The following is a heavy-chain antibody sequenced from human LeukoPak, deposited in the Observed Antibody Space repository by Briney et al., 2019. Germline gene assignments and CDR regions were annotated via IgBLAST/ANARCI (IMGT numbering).Heavy chain of an antibody. CDR1: GGSISSYY. V-gene: IGHV4-59*08. J-gene: IGHJ4*02. CDR3: AGQGVAAAGTSRSDY. CDR2: IYYSGST. D-gene: IGHD6-13*01. Sequence: SETLSLTCTASGGSISSYYWSWIRQPPGKGLEWIGYIYYSGSTNYNPSLMSRVTISVDTSKNQFSLKLSSVTAADTAVYYCAGQGVAAAGTSRSDYWGQGTLVTVSS.